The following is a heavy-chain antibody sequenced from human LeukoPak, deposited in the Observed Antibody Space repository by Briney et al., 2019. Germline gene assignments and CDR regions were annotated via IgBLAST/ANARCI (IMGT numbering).Heavy chain of an antibody. D-gene: IGHD3-16*02. CDR2: INTNTGNP. J-gene: IGHJ4*02. Sequence: ASVKVSCKASGYTFTSYAMNWVRQAPGQGLEWMGWINTNTGNPTYAQGFTGRFVFSLDTSVSTAYLQISSLKAEDTAVYYCARLTYDYVWGSYRYRDYWGQGTLVTVSS. V-gene: IGHV7-4-1*02. CDR1: GYTFTSYA. CDR3: ARLTYDYVWGSYRYRDY.